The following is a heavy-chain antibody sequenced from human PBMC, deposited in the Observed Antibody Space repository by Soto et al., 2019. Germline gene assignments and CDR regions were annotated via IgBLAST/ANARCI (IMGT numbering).Heavy chain of an antibody. J-gene: IGHJ4*02. CDR2: ISYDGSNK. D-gene: IGHD2-21*01. V-gene: IGHV3-30-3*01. Sequence: PGGSLRLSCAASGFTFSSYAMHWARQAPGKGLEWVAVISYDGSNKYYADSVKGRFTISRDNSKNTLYLQMNSLRAEDTAVYYCARDQPRVVIDPLFYFDYWGQGTLVTVSS. CDR3: ARDQPRVVIDPLFYFDY. CDR1: GFTFSSYA.